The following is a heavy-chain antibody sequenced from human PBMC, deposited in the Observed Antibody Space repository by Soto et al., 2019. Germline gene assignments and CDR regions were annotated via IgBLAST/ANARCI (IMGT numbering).Heavy chain of an antibody. CDR2: IWYDGSSK. CDR1: GFTFSSYG. Sequence: QVQLVESGGGVVQPGSSLRLSCAASGFTFSSYGMHWVRQAPGKGLEWVAVIWYDGSSKYYADSVTDRFTISRDNSTTTLYLHMNSLRADDTAVYYCARARPNYDILTYFQYWGQGTLVTVSS. V-gene: IGHV3-33*01. CDR3: ARARPNYDILTYFQY. D-gene: IGHD3-9*01. J-gene: IGHJ1*01.